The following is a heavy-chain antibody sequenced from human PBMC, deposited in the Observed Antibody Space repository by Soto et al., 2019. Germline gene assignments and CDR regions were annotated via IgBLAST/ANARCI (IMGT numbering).Heavy chain of an antibody. J-gene: IGHJ5*02. CDR2: IIPIFGTA. CDR1: GGTFSSYA. D-gene: IGHD6-6*01. Sequence: ASVKVSCKASGGTFSSYAISWVRQAPGQGLEWMGGIIPIFGTANYAQRFQGRVTITADESTSTAYMELSSLRSEDTAVYYCASVAARQNWFDPWGQGTLVTVSS. V-gene: IGHV1-69*13. CDR3: ASVAARQNWFDP.